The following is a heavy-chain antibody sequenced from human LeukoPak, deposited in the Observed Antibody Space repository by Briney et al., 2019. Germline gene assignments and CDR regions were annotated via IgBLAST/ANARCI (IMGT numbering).Heavy chain of an antibody. CDR1: GYTFTGYY. Sequence: ASVKVSCRASGYTFTGYYMHWVRQAPGQGLEWMGWINPNSGGTNYAQKFQGRVTMTRDTSISTAYMELSRLRSDDTAVYYCARGIIAAAANGNYWGQGTLVTVSS. V-gene: IGHV1-2*02. J-gene: IGHJ4*02. D-gene: IGHD6-13*01. CDR2: INPNSGGT. CDR3: ARGIIAAAANGNY.